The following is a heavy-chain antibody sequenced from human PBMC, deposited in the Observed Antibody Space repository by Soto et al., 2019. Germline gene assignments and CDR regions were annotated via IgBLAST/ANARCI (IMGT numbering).Heavy chain of an antibody. J-gene: IGHJ3*02. CDR3: AHIMITYGGVIGLDAFDI. V-gene: IGHV2-5*02. CDR2: IYWDNDK. CDR1: GFSLDTRTAG. Sequence: SGPTLVNPTQTLTLTCTFSGFSLDTRTAGVGWIRQPPGKALEWVAIIYWDNDKRYSPSLRSRLAIDKDTSKNQVVLTMTALDPVEKGTYYCAHIMITYGGVIGLDAFDIWGQGTLVTVSS. D-gene: IGHD3-16*02.